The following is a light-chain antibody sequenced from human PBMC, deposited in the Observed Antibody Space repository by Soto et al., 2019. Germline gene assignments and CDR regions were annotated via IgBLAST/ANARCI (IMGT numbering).Light chain of an antibody. CDR2: GAS. J-gene: IGKJ1*01. CDR1: QSVSSSY. CDR3: QQYGSLAGT. V-gene: IGKV3-20*01. Sequence: EIVLTQSPGTLSLSPGEIATLSCRTSQSVSSSYLAWYGQKPGQAPRLLIYGASSRATGIPDRFSGSGSGTVFTLTISGLEHEDGEVHYFQQYGSLAGTFGQGTKVEIK.